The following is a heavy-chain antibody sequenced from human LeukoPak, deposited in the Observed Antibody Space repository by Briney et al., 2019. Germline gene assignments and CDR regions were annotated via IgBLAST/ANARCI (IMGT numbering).Heavy chain of an antibody. CDR1: GFTFSSYA. D-gene: IGHD3-22*01. CDR2: ISGSGGST. CDR3: AKDWMSSSGYFLFDY. J-gene: IGHJ4*02. V-gene: IGHV3-23*01. Sequence: PGGSLRLSCAASGFTFSSYAMSWVRQAPGKGLEWVSAISGSGGSTYYADSVKGRFTISRDNSKNTLYLQMNSLRAEDTAVYYCAKDWMSSSGYFLFDYWGQGTLVTVSS.